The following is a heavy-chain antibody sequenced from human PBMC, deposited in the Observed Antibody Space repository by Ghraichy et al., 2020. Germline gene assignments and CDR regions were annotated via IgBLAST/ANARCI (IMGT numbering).Heavy chain of an antibody. CDR3: ARDATMVRGVIFRAFDI. V-gene: IGHV4-61*02. Sequence: SETLSLTCTVSGGSISSGSYYWSWIRQPAGKGLEWIGRIYTSGSTNYNPSLKSRVTISVDTSKNQFSLKLSSVTPADTAVYYCARDATMVRGVIFRAFDIWGQGTMVTVSS. D-gene: IGHD3-10*01. CDR1: GGSISSGSYY. CDR2: IYTSGST. J-gene: IGHJ3*02.